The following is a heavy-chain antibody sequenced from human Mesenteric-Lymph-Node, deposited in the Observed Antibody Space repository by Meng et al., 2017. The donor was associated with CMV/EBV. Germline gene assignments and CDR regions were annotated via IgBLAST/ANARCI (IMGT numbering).Heavy chain of an antibody. CDR2: IYYSGST. Sequence: TVAGGSISSGGYYWSWIRQHPGEGLEWIGYIYYSGSTYYNPSLKSRVTISVDTSKNQFSLKLSSVTAADTAVYYCASGPSTWYYFDYWGQGTLVTVSS. CDR3: ASGPSTWYYFDY. V-gene: IGHV4-31*03. J-gene: IGHJ4*02. CDR1: GGSISSGGYY. D-gene: IGHD6-13*01.